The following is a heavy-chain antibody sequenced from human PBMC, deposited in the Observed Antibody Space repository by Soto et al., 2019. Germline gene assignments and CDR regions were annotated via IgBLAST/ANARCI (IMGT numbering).Heavy chain of an antibody. CDR3: AIAHSLWRSSDLGYGVDV. D-gene: IGHD6-6*01. Sequence: EVHLLESGGGLVQPGGSLRLSCAASGFTLGSYAMSWVRQAPGKGLEWVSAISGGGSRTFYADSVKGRFTISRDNSKNTVYLQMNSLRAEDTAVYYCAIAHSLWRSSDLGYGVDVCGQVTTFIVSS. CDR2: ISGGGSRT. V-gene: IGHV3-23*01. CDR1: GFTLGSYA. J-gene: IGHJ6*02.